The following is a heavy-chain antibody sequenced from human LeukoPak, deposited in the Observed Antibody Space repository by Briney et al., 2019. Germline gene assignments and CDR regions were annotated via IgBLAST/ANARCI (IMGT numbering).Heavy chain of an antibody. CDR2: ISGSGGST. V-gene: IGHV3-23*01. Sequence: QAGGSLRLSCAASGFTFSSYAMSWVRQAPGKGLEWVSAISGSGGSTYYADSVKGRFTISRDNSKNTLYLQTNRLRAEDTAVYYCAKDSWYSGSYWGQGTLVTVSS. CDR3: AKDSWYSGSY. J-gene: IGHJ4*02. D-gene: IGHD1-26*01. CDR1: GFTFSSYA.